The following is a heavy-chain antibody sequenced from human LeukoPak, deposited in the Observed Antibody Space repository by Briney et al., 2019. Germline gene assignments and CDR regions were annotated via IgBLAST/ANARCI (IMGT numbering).Heavy chain of an antibody. CDR2: INPSGGST. CDR1: GYXFTSYY. CDR3: ARDASPHYYGSVYAFDI. J-gene: IGHJ3*02. Sequence: ASVKVSCKASGYXFTSYYIYWVRQAPGQGLEWMGKINPSGGSTSYAQKIQGRITMTRDPSTRTVSMELSSLRSEDTAVYYCARDASPHYYGSVYAFDIWGQGTMVTVSS. V-gene: IGHV1-46*01. D-gene: IGHD3-10*01.